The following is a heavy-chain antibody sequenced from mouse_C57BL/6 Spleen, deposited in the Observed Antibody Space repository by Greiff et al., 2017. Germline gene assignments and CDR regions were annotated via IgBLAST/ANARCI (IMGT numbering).Heavy chain of an antibody. CDR3: AGWLLRYFDV. CDR1: GYTFTDYN. CDR2: INPNNGGT. Sequence: EVQLQQSGPELVKPGASVKISCKASGYTFTDYNMHWVKQSHGKSLEWIGYINPNNGGTSYNQKFKGKATLTVNKSSSTAYMELRSLTSEDSAVYYCAGWLLRYFDVWGTGTTVTVSS. V-gene: IGHV1-22*01. J-gene: IGHJ1*03. D-gene: IGHD2-3*01.